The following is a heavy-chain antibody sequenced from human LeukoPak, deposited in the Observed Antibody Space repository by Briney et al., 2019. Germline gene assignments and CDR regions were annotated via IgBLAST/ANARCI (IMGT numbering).Heavy chain of an antibody. J-gene: IGHJ4*02. Sequence: GESLKISCKGSGYSFTSYWIGWVRQMPGKGLEWMGIIYPGDSDTRYSPSFQGQVTISADKSISTAYLQWSSLKASDTAMYYCATGVRDGYDGGHYFDYWGQGTLVTVSS. D-gene: IGHD5-24*01. V-gene: IGHV5-51*01. CDR2: IYPGDSDT. CDR3: ATGVRDGYDGGHYFDY. CDR1: GYSFTSYW.